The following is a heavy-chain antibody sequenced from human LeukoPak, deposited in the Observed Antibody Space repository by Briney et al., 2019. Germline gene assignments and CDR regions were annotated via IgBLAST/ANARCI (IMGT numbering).Heavy chain of an antibody. V-gene: IGHV3-30*02. CDR2: IYYDGSSK. CDR3: RDPFDY. CDR1: GFTFSSYG. Sequence: GGSLRPSCAASGFTFSSYGIHWVRQAPGKGLEWVAFIYYDGSSKYYADSVKGRFTISRDNSKNTVYLQMNSLRGEDTSVYYCRDPFDYWGQGTLVTVSS. J-gene: IGHJ4*02.